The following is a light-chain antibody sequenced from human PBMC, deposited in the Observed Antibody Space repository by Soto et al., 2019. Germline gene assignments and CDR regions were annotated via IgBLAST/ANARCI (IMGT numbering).Light chain of an antibody. CDR2: EVT. CDR1: SSDVGDYNY. Sequence: QSALTQPASISGSPGQSITISCTGTSSDVGDYNYVSWYQHHPGKAPKVMIYEVTNRPSGVSNRFSGSKSGNTASLTISGLQAEDESDYYCSSFTSTSTLVFGTGTKVAGL. V-gene: IGLV2-14*01. CDR3: SSFTSTSTLV. J-gene: IGLJ1*01.